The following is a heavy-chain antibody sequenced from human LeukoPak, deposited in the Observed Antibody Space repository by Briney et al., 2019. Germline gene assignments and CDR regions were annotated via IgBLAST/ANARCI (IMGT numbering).Heavy chain of an antibody. J-gene: IGHJ4*02. D-gene: IGHD2-15*01. Sequence: GGSLRLSCAASGFTFSSYAMSWVRQAPGKGLEWVSAISGSGGSTYYADSVKGRFTISRDNSKNTLYLQMNSLRAEDTAVYYRAKKRGLSAATLASFDYWGQGTLVTVSS. V-gene: IGHV3-23*01. CDR2: ISGSGGST. CDR3: AKKRGLSAATLASFDY. CDR1: GFTFSSYA.